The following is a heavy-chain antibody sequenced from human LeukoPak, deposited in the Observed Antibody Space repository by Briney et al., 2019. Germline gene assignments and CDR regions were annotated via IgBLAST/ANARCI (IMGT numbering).Heavy chain of an antibody. CDR2: IYTSGTA. V-gene: IGHV3-53*01. D-gene: IGHD4-17*01. J-gene: IGHJ4*02. CDR3: ARAFDSDYGGDY. Sequence: GGSLRLSCAASGFSVSHNYMSWVRQAPGKGLEWVSIIYTSGTAYYADSVKGRFTISRDNSKNTLYLQMNSLRADDTAMYYCARAFDSDYGGDYWGQGTLVTVSS. CDR1: GFSVSHNY.